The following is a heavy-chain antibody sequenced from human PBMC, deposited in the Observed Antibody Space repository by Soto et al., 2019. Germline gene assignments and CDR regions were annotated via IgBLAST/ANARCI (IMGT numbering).Heavy chain of an antibody. CDR1: GGSFSGYY. CDR2: INHSGST. V-gene: IGHV4-34*01. D-gene: IGHD3-10*01. CDR3: ARGKGVRGVITNWFDP. J-gene: IGHJ5*02. Sequence: PSETLSLTCAVYGGSFSGYYWSWIRQPPGKGLEWIGEINHSGSTNYNPSLKSRVTISVDTSKNQFSLKLSSVTAADTAVYYCARGKGVRGVITNWFDPWGQGTLVTVSS.